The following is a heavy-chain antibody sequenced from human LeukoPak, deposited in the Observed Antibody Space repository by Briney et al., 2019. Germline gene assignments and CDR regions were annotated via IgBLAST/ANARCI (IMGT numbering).Heavy chain of an antibody. CDR1: GFTFSSYG. Sequence: GGSLRLSCAASGFTFSSYGMHWVRQAPGKGLEWVAVIWYDGSNKYYADSVKGRFTISRENSKNTLYLQMNSLRAEDTAVYYCAKDGYSSGWYSGWFDPWGQGTLVTVSS. D-gene: IGHD6-13*01. V-gene: IGHV3-33*06. CDR2: IWYDGSNK. CDR3: AKDGYSSGWYSGWFDP. J-gene: IGHJ5*02.